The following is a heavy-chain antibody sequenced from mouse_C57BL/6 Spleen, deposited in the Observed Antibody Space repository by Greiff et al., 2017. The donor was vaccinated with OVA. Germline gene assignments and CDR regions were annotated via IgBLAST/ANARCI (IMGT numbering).Heavy chain of an antibody. CDR3: ARSITYDGYYVFDY. CDR1: GFSLTSYG. D-gene: IGHD2-3*01. CDR2: IWSDGST. V-gene: IGHV2-6*03. J-gene: IGHJ2*01. Sequence: QVQLKQSGPGLVAPSQSLSITCTVSGFSLTSYGVHWVRQPPGKGLEWLVVIWSDGSTTYNSALKSRLSISKDNSKSQVFLKMNSLQTDDTAMYYCARSITYDGYYVFDYWGQGTTLTVSS.